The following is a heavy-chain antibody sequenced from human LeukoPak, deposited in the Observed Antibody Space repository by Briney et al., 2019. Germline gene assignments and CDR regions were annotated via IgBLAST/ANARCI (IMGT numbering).Heavy chain of an antibody. J-gene: IGHJ3*02. CDR3: ARDTSAMADAFDI. V-gene: IGHV4-59*01. CDR2: IYYSRST. D-gene: IGHD5-18*01. CDR1: GVSISSYY. Sequence: KPSETLSLTCTVSGVSISSYYWSWIRQPPGKGLEWIGYIYYSRSTNYNPSLKSRVTISVDTSKNQFSLKLSSVTAADTAVYYCARDTSAMADAFDIWGQGTMVTVSS.